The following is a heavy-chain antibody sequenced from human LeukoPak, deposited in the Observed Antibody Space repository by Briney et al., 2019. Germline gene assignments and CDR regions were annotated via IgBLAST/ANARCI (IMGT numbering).Heavy chain of an antibody. Sequence: GGSLRLSCAASGFTFSSYWMSWVRQAPGKGLEWVANIKQDGSEKYYVDSVKGRFTISRDNAKNSLYLQMNSLRAEDTAVYYCASLTIGRKDYYYYMDVWGKGTTVTVSS. CDR3: ASLTIGRKDYYYYMDV. D-gene: IGHD1-14*01. CDR2: IKQDGSEK. V-gene: IGHV3-7*01. CDR1: GFTFSSYW. J-gene: IGHJ6*03.